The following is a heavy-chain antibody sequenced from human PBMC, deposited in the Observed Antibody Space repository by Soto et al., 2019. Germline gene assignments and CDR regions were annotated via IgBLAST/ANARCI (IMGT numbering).Heavy chain of an antibody. J-gene: IGHJ4*02. CDR3: AASHYESYYDSRYYYSTSEDC. D-gene: IGHD3-22*01. V-gene: IGHV1-58*01. CDR1: GFTFTSSA. CDR2: IVVGSGNT. Sequence: GASVKVSCKASGFTFTSSAVQWVRQARGQRLEWIGWIVVGSGNTNYAQRFQERVTITRDMSTSTAYMELSSLRSEDTAVYYCAASHYESYYDSRYYYSTSEDCWGQGTLVTVSS.